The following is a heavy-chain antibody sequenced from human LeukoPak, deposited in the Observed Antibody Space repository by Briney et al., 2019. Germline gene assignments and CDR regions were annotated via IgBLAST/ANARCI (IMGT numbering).Heavy chain of an antibody. CDR1: GYTLTTYG. D-gene: IGHD3-10*01. CDR3: ASGSITMIRGVTYYYYGLDV. J-gene: IGHJ6*02. Sequence: GASVKVSCKSSGYTLTTYGISWVRQAPGQGLEGMGWIRGYNGKTNYAQSYQGRVTMTTDTTTNTAYMELRNLRSDDTAVYYCASGSITMIRGVTYYYYGLDVWGQGTTVTVSS. V-gene: IGHV1-18*01. CDR2: IRGYNGKT.